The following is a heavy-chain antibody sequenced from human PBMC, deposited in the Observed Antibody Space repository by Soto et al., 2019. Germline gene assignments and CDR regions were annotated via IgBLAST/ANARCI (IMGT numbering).Heavy chain of an antibody. V-gene: IGHV5-51*01. CDR2: IYPGDSDT. J-gene: IGHJ3*02. CDR3: ARRNDYGDYGDAFDI. Sequence: GESLKISCKGSGYSFTSYWIGWVRQMPGKGLEWMGIIYPGDSDTRYSPSFQGQVTISADKSISTAYLQWSSLKASDTAMYYCARRNDYGDYGDAFDIWGQGTMVTVSS. CDR1: GYSFTSYW. D-gene: IGHD4-17*01.